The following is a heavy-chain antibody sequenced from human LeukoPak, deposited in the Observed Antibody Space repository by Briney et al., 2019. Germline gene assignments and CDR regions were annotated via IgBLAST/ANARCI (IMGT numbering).Heavy chain of an antibody. CDR2: IYYSGST. D-gene: IGHD3-9*01. Sequence: SETLSLTCAVSGGSISSYYWSWIRQPPGKGLEWIGYIYYSGSTNYNPSLKSRVTISVDASKNQFSLKLTSVTAADTAVYYCTRIRRAGRDLTGLDDYWGQGTLVTVSS. CDR3: TRIRRAGRDLTGLDDY. V-gene: IGHV4-59*01. CDR1: GGSISSYY. J-gene: IGHJ4*02.